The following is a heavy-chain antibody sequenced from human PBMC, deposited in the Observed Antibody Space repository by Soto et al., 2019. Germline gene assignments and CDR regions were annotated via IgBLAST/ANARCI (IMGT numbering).Heavy chain of an antibody. J-gene: IGHJ5*02. CDR3: ARDVVTAVAGSVNWFDH. CDR2: IWYDGTKK. CDR1: GFSLRTYG. V-gene: IGHV3-33*01. D-gene: IGHD6-19*01. Sequence: PGGSLRLSCAASGFSLRTYGMQWLRRAPGKGLEWVAFIWYDGTKKFYANSVKGRSTISKDNSNNILYLQMSGLRAEDTAVYYCARDVVTAVAGSVNWFDHWGQGTLVTVSS.